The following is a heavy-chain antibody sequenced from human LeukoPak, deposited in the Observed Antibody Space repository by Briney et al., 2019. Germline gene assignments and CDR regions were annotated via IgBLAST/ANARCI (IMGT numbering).Heavy chain of an antibody. D-gene: IGHD6-19*01. CDR3: AKTGSSGWYGLGY. CDR1: GFTFSSYA. V-gene: IGHV3-23*01. Sequence: GGFLRLSCAASGFTFSSYAMSWVRQAPGKGLEWVSAISGSGGSTYYADSVKGRFTISRDNSKNTLYLQMNSLRAEDTAVYYCAKTGSSGWYGLGYWGQGTLVTVSS. CDR2: ISGSGGST. J-gene: IGHJ4*02.